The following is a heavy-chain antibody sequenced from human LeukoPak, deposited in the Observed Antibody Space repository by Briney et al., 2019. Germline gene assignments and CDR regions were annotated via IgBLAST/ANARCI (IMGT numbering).Heavy chain of an antibody. J-gene: IGHJ4*02. CDR1: GFTFSSYW. Sequence: GGSLRVSCAAPGFTFSSYWMSWVRQAPGNGLEWVANIKQDGSENYYVDSLKGRFPTSRDNAKNPLYLQKNSLRAEDTAVYYCARFRYYDSSGYYYYFDYWGQGALVTVSS. CDR3: ARFRYYDSSGYYYYFDY. D-gene: IGHD3-22*01. CDR2: IKQDGSEN. V-gene: IGHV3-7*03.